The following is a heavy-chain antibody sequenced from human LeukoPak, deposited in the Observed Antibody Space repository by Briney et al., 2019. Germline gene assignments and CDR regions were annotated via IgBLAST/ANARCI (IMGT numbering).Heavy chain of an antibody. Sequence: SETLSLTCTVSGGSISGYYWSWIRQPPGKGLEWIGYIYYSGSTSYNPSLKSRVAISVDTSKNQFSLKLSSVTAADTAVYYCAREGARWEPSFSAFDIWGQGTMVTVSS. CDR3: AREGARWEPSFSAFDI. V-gene: IGHV4-59*01. CDR2: IYYSGST. J-gene: IGHJ3*02. D-gene: IGHD1-26*01. CDR1: GGSISGYY.